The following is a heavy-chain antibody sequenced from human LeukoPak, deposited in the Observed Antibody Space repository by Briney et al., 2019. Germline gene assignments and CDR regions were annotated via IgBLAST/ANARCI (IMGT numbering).Heavy chain of an antibody. J-gene: IGHJ6*02. Sequence: ASVKVSCKASGYTFTSYYMHWVRQAPGQGLEWMGWINPNSGGTNYAQKFQGWVTMTRDTSISTAYMELSRLRSDDTAVYYCARSEAAIAAAGVYYYYGMDVWGQGTTVTVSS. CDR1: GYTFTSYY. CDR3: ARSEAAIAAAGVYYYYGMDV. V-gene: IGHV1-2*04. CDR2: INPNSGGT. D-gene: IGHD6-13*01.